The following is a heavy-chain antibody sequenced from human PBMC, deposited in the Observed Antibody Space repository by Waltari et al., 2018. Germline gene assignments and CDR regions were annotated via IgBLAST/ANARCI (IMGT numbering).Heavy chain of an antibody. CDR2: ISGSGGST. V-gene: IGHV3-23*01. CDR3: AKADRGQLVDAFDI. CDR1: GFTFSSYA. Sequence: EMQLLESGGGLVQPGGSLRLSCSASGFTFSSYAMSWVRQAPGKGLEWVSAISGSGGSTYYADSVKGRFTIARANSKTTLYLQMNSLRAEDTAVYYCAKADRGQLVDAFDIWGQGTMVTVSS. J-gene: IGHJ3*02. D-gene: IGHD6-6*01.